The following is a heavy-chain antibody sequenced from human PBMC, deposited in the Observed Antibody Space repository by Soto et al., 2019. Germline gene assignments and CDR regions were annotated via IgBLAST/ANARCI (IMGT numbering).Heavy chain of an antibody. V-gene: IGHV4-59*08. CDR2: VHYSGST. Sequence: SETLSLTCTVSGGSINGYYWSWIRQPPGKGLEWIGYVHYSGSTSYNPSLKSRVSISVDASKNQFSLKLTSVTAADTAVHYCAGLPRTSPYTYFDSWGQGTLVTVSS. D-gene: IGHD1-7*01. CDR1: GGSINGYY. J-gene: IGHJ4*02. CDR3: AGLPRTSPYTYFDS.